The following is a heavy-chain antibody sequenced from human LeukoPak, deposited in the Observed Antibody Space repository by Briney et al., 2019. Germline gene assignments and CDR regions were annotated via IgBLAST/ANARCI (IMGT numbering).Heavy chain of an antibody. CDR2: IKSKTDGGTT. CDR3: TTDYYDSSGYYYPFDY. D-gene: IGHD3-22*01. Sequence: GGSLRLSCVASGFTYSHNGMHWVRQAPGKGLEWVGRIKSKTDGGTTDYAAPVKGRFTISRDDSKNTLYLQMNSLKTEDTAVYYCTTDYYDSSGYYYPFDYWGQGTLVTVSS. V-gene: IGHV3-15*01. CDR1: GFTYSHNG. J-gene: IGHJ4*02.